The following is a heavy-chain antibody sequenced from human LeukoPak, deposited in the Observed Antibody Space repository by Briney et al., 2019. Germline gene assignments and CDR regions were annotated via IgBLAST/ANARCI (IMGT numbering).Heavy chain of an antibody. Sequence: PGGSLRLSCAASGFTFSSYWMHWVRQAPGKGLVWVSRINSDGGSTSYADSVKGRFTISRDNAKNTLYLQMNSPRAEDTAVYYCARVGSDSGAYSLFDYWGQGTLVTVSS. CDR1: GFTFSSYW. CDR2: INSDGGST. V-gene: IGHV3-74*01. D-gene: IGHD3-22*01. CDR3: ARVGSDSGAYSLFDY. J-gene: IGHJ4*02.